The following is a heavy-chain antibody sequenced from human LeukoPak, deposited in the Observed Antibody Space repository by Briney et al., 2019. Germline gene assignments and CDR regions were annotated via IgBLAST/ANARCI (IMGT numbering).Heavy chain of an antibody. J-gene: IGHJ3*02. CDR2: IGAGGTYT. D-gene: IGHD3-9*01. Sequence: GGSLSLSCTASGFTFSSYAMNWVRQAPGKGLEWVGGIGAGGTYTYYADSVKGRFTIFRDNSKNPLYLQMNSLRAEDTAVYYCAKEADLLRYFDWLLSGAFDIWGHGTMVTVSS. CDR1: GFTFSSYA. V-gene: IGHV3-23*01. CDR3: AKEADLLRYFDWLLSGAFDI.